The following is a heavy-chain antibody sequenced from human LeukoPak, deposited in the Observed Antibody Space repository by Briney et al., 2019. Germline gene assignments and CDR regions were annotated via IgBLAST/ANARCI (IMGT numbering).Heavy chain of an antibody. Sequence: SVKVSCKASGGTFSSYAISWVRQAPGQGLEWMGGIIPIFGTANYAQKFQGRVTITADESTSTAYMELSSLRSEDTAVYYCARVVVVITKFGWFDPWGQGTLVTVSS. J-gene: IGHJ5*02. CDR3: ARVVVVITKFGWFDP. CDR2: IIPIFGTA. CDR1: GGTFSSYA. D-gene: IGHD3-22*01. V-gene: IGHV1-69*01.